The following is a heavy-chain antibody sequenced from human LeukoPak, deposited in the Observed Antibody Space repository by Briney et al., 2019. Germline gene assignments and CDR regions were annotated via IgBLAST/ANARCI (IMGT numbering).Heavy chain of an antibody. V-gene: IGHV3-72*01. CDR1: GFTFSDHY. J-gene: IGHJ5*01. Sequence: GGSLRLSCVASGFTFSDHYMDWVRQAPVKGPEWVGRIRKKANSYTTDYAASVKGRFTISRDDSNNSVHLQMNSLKTEDTAVYFCARVLEGNMLWFDFLGQGTLVTVSS. CDR2: IRKKANSYTT. CDR3: ARVLEGNMLWFDF. D-gene: IGHD1/OR15-1a*01.